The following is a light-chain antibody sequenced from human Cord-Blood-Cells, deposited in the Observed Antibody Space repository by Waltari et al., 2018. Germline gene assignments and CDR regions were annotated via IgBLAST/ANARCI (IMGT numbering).Light chain of an antibody. CDR1: QSLVYSDGNTY. Sequence: DVVMTQSPLSLPVTLGQPASISCRSSQSLVYSDGNTYLNWFQQRPGQSPRRLIYKVSNRDSGVPDRFSGSGSCTDFTLKISRVEAEDVGVYYCMQGTHWPPHPYTFGQGTKLEIK. CDR3: MQGTHWPPHPYT. V-gene: IGKV2-30*01. CDR2: KVS. J-gene: IGKJ2*01.